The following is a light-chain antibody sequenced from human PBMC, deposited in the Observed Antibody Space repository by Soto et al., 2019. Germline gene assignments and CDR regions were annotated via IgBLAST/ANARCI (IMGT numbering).Light chain of an antibody. CDR3: QQSYSTLIT. J-gene: IGKJ5*01. CDR2: AAS. Sequence: DIHMTQSPSSVSASLGYIVTITCRASQSISSYLNWYQQKPGKAPKLLIYAASSLQSGVPSRFSGSGSGTDFTLTISSLQPEDFATYYCQQSYSTLITFGQGTRLEI. V-gene: IGKV1-39*01. CDR1: QSISSY.